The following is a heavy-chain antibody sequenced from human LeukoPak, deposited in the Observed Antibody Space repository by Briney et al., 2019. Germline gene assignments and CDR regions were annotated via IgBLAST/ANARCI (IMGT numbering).Heavy chain of an antibody. D-gene: IGHD5-24*01. CDR2: ISYDGSNK. J-gene: IGHJ4*02. Sequence: PGRSLRLSCAASGFTFSSYAMHWVRQAPGKGLEWVAVISYDGSNKYYADSVKGRFTISRDNSKNMLYLQMNSLRAEDTAVYYCSLTDRLSEVQLLDYWGQGTLVTVSS. CDR3: SLTDRLSEVQLLDY. V-gene: IGHV3-30-3*01. CDR1: GFTFSSYA.